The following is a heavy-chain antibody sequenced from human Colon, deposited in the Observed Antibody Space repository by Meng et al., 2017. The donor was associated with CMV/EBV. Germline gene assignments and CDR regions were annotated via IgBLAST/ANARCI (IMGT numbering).Heavy chain of an antibody. D-gene: IGHD6-19*01. CDR1: GFTLRNSA. V-gene: IGHV3-23*01. CDR3: AKGLFAAGSLVYFDF. J-gene: IGHJ4*02. CDR2: ISGSATTT. Sequence: GGSLRLSCAASGFTLRNSAMAWVRQAPGKGLEWVSSISGSATTTYYADSVKGRFSISRDNSKSTLSMQMNSLRAEYTAVYYCAKGLFAAGSLVYFDFWGQGTLVTVSS.